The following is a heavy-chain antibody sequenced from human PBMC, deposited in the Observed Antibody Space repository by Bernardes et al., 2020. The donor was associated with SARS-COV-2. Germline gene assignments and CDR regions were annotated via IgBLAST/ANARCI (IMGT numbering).Heavy chain of an antibody. CDR3: ARSNVVVAATGGYYYYYMDG. J-gene: IGHJ6*03. V-gene: IGHV1-18*01. Sequence: ASVKVSCKASGYTFTSYCIRWVRQAPGQGLEWMGWISPYNGNTNYAQKLQGRVTMTTDTSTSTAYMELRSLRSDDTAVYYCARSNVVVAATGGYYYYYMDGWGKGTTVTVS. CDR1: GYTFTSYC. CDR2: ISPYNGNT. D-gene: IGHD2-15*01.